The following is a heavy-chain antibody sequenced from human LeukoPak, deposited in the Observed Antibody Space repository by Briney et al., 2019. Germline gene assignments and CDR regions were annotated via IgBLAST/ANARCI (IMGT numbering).Heavy chain of an antibody. Sequence: ASVKVSCKASGYTFTSYGISWVRQAPGQGLEWMGWISAYNGNTNYAQKLQGRVTMTTDTSTSTAYMELRSLRSDDTAVYYCARDSPYDSSGYYYGTIYYYYGMDVWGQGTTVTVSS. J-gene: IGHJ6*02. CDR2: ISAYNGNT. CDR3: ARDSPYDSSGYYYGTIYYYYGMDV. CDR1: GYTFTSYG. V-gene: IGHV1-18*01. D-gene: IGHD3-22*01.